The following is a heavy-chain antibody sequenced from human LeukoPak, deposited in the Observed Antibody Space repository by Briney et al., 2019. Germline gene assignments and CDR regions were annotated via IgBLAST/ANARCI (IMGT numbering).Heavy chain of an antibody. D-gene: IGHD3-9*01. CDR2: INAGNGNT. V-gene: IGHV1-3*03. J-gene: IGHJ6*03. Sequence: GASVKVSCKASGYTFTSYAMHWVRQAPGQRLEWMGWINAGNGNTKYSQEFQGRVTMTRNTSISTAYMELSSLRSEDTAVYYCARALRYFDWLPGYYYYYYMDVWGKGTTVTISS. CDR3: ARALRYFDWLPGYYYYYYMDV. CDR1: GYTFTSYA.